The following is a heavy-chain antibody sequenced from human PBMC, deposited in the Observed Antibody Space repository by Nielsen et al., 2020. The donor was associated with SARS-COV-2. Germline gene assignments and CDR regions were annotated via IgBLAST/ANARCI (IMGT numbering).Heavy chain of an antibody. V-gene: IGHV3-23*01. CDR3: TKRGLCSSANCYHHFDS. J-gene: IGHJ4*02. D-gene: IGHD2-2*01. CDR1: GFTFDDYG. CDR2: ITPDGITT. Sequence: GESLKISCAASGFTFDDYGMNWVRQAPGKGLEWVAAITPDGITTFYADSGKGRFTISRDNSKNTLFLQMNSLRAEDTAVYYCTKRGLCSSANCYHHFDSWGLGTLVTVSS.